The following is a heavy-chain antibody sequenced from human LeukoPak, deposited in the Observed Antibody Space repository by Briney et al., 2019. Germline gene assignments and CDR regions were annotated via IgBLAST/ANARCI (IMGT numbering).Heavy chain of an antibody. J-gene: IGHJ6*03. V-gene: IGHV3-64*02. CDR3: ARSHVDTVNYYYYYYMDV. CDR2: ISNNGGST. Sequence: GGSLRLSCAASGFTFSSYAMHWVRQAPGKGLEYVSVISNNGGSTYYADSVKGRFTISRDNSKNTLYLQMGRLRTEDMAVYYCARSHVDTVNYYYYYYMDVGGKGTTVTVSS. D-gene: IGHD5-18*01. CDR1: GFTFSSYA.